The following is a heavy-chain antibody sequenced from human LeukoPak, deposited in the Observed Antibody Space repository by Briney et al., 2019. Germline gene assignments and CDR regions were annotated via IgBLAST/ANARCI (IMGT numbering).Heavy chain of an antibody. CDR1: GFTFSSYS. J-gene: IGHJ4*02. V-gene: IGHV3-21*01. CDR3: ARDCSSTSCYSWIDY. Sequence: PGGSLRLSCAASGFTFSSYSMNWVRQAPGKGLEWVSSISSSSSYIYYADSVKGRFTISRDNAKNSLYLQMNSLRAEDTAVYYCARDCSSTSCYSWIDYWGQGTLVTASS. CDR2: ISSSSSYI. D-gene: IGHD2-2*02.